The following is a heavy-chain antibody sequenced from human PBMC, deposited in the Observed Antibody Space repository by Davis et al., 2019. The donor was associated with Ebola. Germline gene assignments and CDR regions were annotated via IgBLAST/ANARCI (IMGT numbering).Heavy chain of an antibody. Sequence: PGGSLRLSCAASGFTFSSYAMHWVRQAPGKGLEWVAVISYDGSNKYYADSVKGRFTISRDNSKNTLYLQMNSLRSEDTAVYYCACTIFGVVIIPVDFGFFDYWGQGTLVTVSS. D-gene: IGHD3-3*01. CDR1: GFTFSSYA. V-gene: IGHV3-30-3*01. CDR2: ISYDGSNK. J-gene: IGHJ4*02. CDR3: ACTIFGVVIIPVDFGFFDY.